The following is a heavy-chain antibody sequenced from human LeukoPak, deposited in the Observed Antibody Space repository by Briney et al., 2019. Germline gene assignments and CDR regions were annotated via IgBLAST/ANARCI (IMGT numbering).Heavy chain of an antibody. Sequence: RAGGSLRLSCAASGFTFNNYWMPWVRHAPGMGLVWVSSIRFDGGDTAYADSAKGRFTISRDNARNTMFLQMNNLRAEDTAVYYCAKEIDGFDVWGQGTLVTVSS. J-gene: IGHJ3*01. V-gene: IGHV3-74*01. CDR2: IRFDGGDT. CDR3: AKEIDGFDV. CDR1: GFTFNNYW.